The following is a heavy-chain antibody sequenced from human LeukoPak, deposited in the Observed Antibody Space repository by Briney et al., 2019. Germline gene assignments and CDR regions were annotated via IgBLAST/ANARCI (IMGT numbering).Heavy chain of an antibody. CDR1: GGSISSGSYY. CDR3: AREKPYDILTGYYGGFDY. Sequence: SETLSLTCTVSGGSISSGSYYWSWIRQPAGKGLEWIGRINTSGSTNYNPSLKSRVTISVDTSKNQFSLKLSSVTAADTAVYYCAREKPYDILTGYYGGFDYWGQGTLVTVSS. D-gene: IGHD3-9*01. J-gene: IGHJ4*02. CDR2: INTSGST. V-gene: IGHV4-61*02.